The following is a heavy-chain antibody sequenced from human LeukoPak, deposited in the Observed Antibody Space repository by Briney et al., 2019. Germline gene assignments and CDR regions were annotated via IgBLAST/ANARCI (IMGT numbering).Heavy chain of an antibody. CDR3: ARGQSGTPHYYYGMDV. J-gene: IGHJ6*02. D-gene: IGHD3-10*01. V-gene: IGHV3-53*01. CDR2: IYSGGST. Sequence: GGSLRLSCAASGFTVSSNYMSWVRQAPGKGLEWVSIIYSGGSTYYADSVKGRFTVSRDNSENTLSLQMNSLRAEDTAVYYCARGQSGTPHYYYGMDVWGQGTTVTVSS. CDR1: GFTVSSNY.